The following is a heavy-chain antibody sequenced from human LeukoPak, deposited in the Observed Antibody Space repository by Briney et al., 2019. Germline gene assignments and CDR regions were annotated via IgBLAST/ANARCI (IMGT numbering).Heavy chain of an antibody. V-gene: IGHV3-30*18. CDR2: ISYDGSNK. J-gene: IGHJ3*01. Sequence: GGSLRLSCAASGFTFSSYAMHWVRQAPGKGLEWGAVISYDGSNKYYADSVKGRFTISRDNSKNTLYLQMNSLRAEDTAVYYCAKFFTGEYVRAFDVWGQGTMVTVSS. CDR3: AKFFTGEYVRAFDV. CDR1: GFTFSSYA. D-gene: IGHD3-10*02.